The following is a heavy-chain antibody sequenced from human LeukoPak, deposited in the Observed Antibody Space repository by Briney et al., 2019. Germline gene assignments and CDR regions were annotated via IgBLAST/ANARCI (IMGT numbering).Heavy chain of an antibody. J-gene: IGHJ4*02. CDR3: ARGRASSWSPFTY. Sequence: PSETLSLTCAVYGGSFSGYYWSWIRQPPGKGLEWIGEINHSGSTNYNPSLKSRVTISVDTSKNQFSLKLSSVTAADTAVYYCARGRASSWSPFTYWGQGILVTVSS. D-gene: IGHD6-19*01. CDR2: INHSGST. CDR1: GGSFSGYY. V-gene: IGHV4-34*01.